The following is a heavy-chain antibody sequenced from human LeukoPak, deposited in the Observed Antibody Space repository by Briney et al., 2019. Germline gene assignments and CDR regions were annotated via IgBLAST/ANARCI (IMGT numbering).Heavy chain of an antibody. J-gene: IGHJ4*02. CDR1: GFTFSSYT. CDR3: ARVASRAYLQYFFDY. CDR2: ISHDGSKK. V-gene: IGHV3-30-3*01. Sequence: PGRSLRLSCVASGFTFSSYTMHWVRQAPGKGLGWVAVISHDGSKKYYADSVKGRFTISRDNSKNTLYLQMNSLRAEDTAVYYCARVASRAYLQYFFDYWGQGTLVTVTS. D-gene: IGHD6-6*01.